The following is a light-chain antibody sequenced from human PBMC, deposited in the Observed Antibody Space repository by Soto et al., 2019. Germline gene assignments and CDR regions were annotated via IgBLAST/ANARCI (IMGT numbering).Light chain of an antibody. V-gene: IGLV2-8*01. CDR1: SSDVGGYNY. CDR3: CSYVGSNNYV. J-gene: IGLJ1*01. Sequence: QSVLTQPPSASGSPGQSVAISCTGTSSDVGGYNYVSWYQQYPGKAPKLIMYEVTKRPSGVPDRFSGSKSGNTASLTVSGLQAEDEADYYCCSYVGSNNYVFGTGTKVTGL. CDR2: EVT.